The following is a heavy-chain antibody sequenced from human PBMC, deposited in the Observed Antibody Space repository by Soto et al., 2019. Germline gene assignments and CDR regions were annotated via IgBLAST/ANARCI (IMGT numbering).Heavy chain of an antibody. Sequence: QVQLVQSGAEVKKPGSSVKVSCKASGGTFSSYAISWVRQAPGQGLEWMGGIIPIFGTANYAQKFQGRVTIAADESTRRGYMELSSLRSEDTAVYYCARVVTVVKSFHYWYFDLWGRGTLVTVSS. CDR2: IIPIFGTA. J-gene: IGHJ2*01. D-gene: IGHD2-15*01. CDR1: GGTFSSYA. V-gene: IGHV1-69*12. CDR3: ARVVTVVKSFHYWYFDL.